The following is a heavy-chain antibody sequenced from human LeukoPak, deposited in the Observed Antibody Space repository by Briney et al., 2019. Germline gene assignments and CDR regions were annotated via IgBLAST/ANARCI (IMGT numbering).Heavy chain of an antibody. CDR3: ARGDY. Sequence: ASVKVSCKASGYTFSNYDINWVRQAPGQGLEWMGWMTPNSGNTGYAQKFQGRVTLTRNTSISTAYMELSSLRFEDTAVYYCARGDYWGQGTLVTVSS. CDR1: GYTFSNYD. CDR2: MTPNSGNT. J-gene: IGHJ4*02. V-gene: IGHV1-8*01.